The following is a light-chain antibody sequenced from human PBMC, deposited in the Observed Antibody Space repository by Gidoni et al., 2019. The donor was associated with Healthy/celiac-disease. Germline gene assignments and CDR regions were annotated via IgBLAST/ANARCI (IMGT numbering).Light chain of an antibody. CDR3: QQRSNWPLT. CDR2: DAS. Sequence: EIVLTQSPATLSLSPGERATLSCRASQSVISYLAWYQQKPGQAPRLLIYDASNRATGIPARFSCSVSVTDFTLTISILEPEDFAVYYCQQRSNWPLTFGAGTKVEIK. J-gene: IGKJ4*01. CDR1: QSVISY. V-gene: IGKV3-11*01.